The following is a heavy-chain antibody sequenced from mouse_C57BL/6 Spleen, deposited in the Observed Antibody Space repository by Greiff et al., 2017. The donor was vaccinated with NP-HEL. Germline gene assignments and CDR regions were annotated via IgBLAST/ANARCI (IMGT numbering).Heavy chain of an antibody. V-gene: IGHV1-81*01. Sequence: QVQLQQSGAELARPGASVKLSCKASGYTFTSYGLSWVKQRTGQGLEWIGEIYPRSGNTYYNEKFKGKATLTADKSSSTAYMELRILTSEDSAVYFCARYYGNLYAMDYWGQGTSVTVSS. D-gene: IGHD2-1*01. CDR3: ARYYGNLYAMDY. CDR2: IYPRSGNT. CDR1: GYTFTSYG. J-gene: IGHJ4*01.